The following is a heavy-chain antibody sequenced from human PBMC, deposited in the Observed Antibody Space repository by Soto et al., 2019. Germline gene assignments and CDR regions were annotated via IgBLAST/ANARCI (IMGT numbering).Heavy chain of an antibody. CDR1: GGYVSSGGYS. CDR2: IYHSGST. J-gene: IGHJ4*02. CDR3: ARRSGYDYGDVAF. Sequence: MSHTCTVSGGYVSSGGYSRSLNRPQPGKGLEWIGYIYHSGSTYYNPSLKSRVTISVDRSKNQSSLKLSSVTAADTAVYYCARRSGYDYGDVAFWGQGTLGT. V-gene: IGHV4-30-2*01. D-gene: IGHD5-12*01.